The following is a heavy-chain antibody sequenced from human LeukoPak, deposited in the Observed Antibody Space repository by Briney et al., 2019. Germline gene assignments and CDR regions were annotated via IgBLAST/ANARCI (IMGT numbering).Heavy chain of an antibody. Sequence: GGSLRLSCVASGFPFSSYWMTWVRQAPGKGLEWVANIRQDSSKKSYVDSVKGRFTISRDNAKNSLYLQMNSLRAEDTAIYYCTRVGYIDEGIDYWGQGTLVTVSS. CDR3: TRVGYIDEGIDY. CDR1: GFPFSSYW. CDR2: IRQDSSKK. D-gene: IGHD5-24*01. J-gene: IGHJ4*02. V-gene: IGHV3-7*04.